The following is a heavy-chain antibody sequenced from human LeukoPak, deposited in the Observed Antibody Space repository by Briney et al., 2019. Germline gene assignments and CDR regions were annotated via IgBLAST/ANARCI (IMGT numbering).Heavy chain of an antibody. Sequence: GGSLRLSCAASGFTFDDYAMHWVRQAPGKGLEWVSGISWNSGSIGYADSVKGRFTISRDNSKNTLYLQMNSLRAEDTAVYYCAKAFLSVRRFNYYDSSGYYYDYWGQGTLVTVSS. CDR2: ISWNSGSI. J-gene: IGHJ4*02. CDR1: GFTFDDYA. D-gene: IGHD3-22*01. V-gene: IGHV3-9*01. CDR3: AKAFLSVRRFNYYDSSGYYYDY.